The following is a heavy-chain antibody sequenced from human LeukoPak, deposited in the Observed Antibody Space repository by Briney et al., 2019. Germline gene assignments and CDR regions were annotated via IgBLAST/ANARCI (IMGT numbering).Heavy chain of an antibody. CDR2: IIPIFGTA. D-gene: IGHD3-22*01. J-gene: IGHJ4*02. CDR3: AGVSYYYDSSGYYKFDY. Sequence: SVKVSCKASGGTFSSYAISWVRQAPGQGLEWMGGIIPIFGTANYAQKFQGRVTITADESTSTAYMELSSLRSEDTAVYYCAGVSYYYDSSGYYKFDYWGQGTLVTVSS. V-gene: IGHV1-69*13. CDR1: GGTFSSYA.